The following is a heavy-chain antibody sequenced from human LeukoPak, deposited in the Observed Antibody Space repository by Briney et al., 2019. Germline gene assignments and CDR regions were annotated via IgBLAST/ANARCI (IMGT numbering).Heavy chain of an antibody. CDR2: VHYSGTA. V-gene: IGHV4-59*08. CDR3: ARHNWALERGYGMDV. J-gene: IGHJ6*02. D-gene: IGHD1-1*01. CDR1: DGSITNYD. Sequence: SETLSLTCTVSDGSITNYDWSWVRQPPGKGLEFIGHVHYSGTANYNPSLRSRVTISVDTSKNQFSLKLSSVTAADTAVYYCARHNWALERGYGMDVWGQGTTVTVSS.